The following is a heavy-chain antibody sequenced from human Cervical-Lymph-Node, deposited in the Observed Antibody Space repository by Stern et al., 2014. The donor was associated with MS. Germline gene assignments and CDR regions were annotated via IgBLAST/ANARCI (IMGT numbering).Heavy chain of an antibody. CDR3: AREKEMQQIISSDH. D-gene: IGHD5-24*01. Sequence: QVQLVQSGSEFKKPGASVKISCKASGYDFTDHAVTWVRQAPGQGLEWINTKTGNAGYAQAFRGRFVFSLDTSVSTSYLQITNLKAEDTAVYYCAREKEMQQIISSDHWGQGTLVTVSS. J-gene: IGHJ5*02. V-gene: IGHV7-4-1*02. CDR1: GYDFTDHA. CDR2: INTKTGNA.